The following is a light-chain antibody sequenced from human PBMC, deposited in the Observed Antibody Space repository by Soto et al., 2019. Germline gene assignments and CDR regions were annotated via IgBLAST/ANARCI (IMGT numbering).Light chain of an antibody. V-gene: IGKV3-20*01. CDR1: QSVGSNY. CDR3: QQYGSSPRT. Sequence: EIVLTQSPGTLSLSPGERATLSCRASQSVGSNYLAWYQQKPGQAPRLLIYGASNRATGIPDRFSGSGSGTDFTLTISRVEPEDFAVYYCQQYGSSPRTFGQGTKVDI. J-gene: IGKJ1*01. CDR2: GAS.